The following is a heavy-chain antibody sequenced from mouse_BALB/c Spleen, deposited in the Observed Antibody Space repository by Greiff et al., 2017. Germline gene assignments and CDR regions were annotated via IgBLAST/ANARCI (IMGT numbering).Heavy chain of an antibody. D-gene: IGHD1-1*01. CDR1: GYTFTSYV. Sequence: VQLQQSGPELVKPGASVKMSCKASGYTFTSYVMHWVKQKPGQGLEWIGYINPYNDGTKYNEKFKGKATLTSDTSSSTAYMELSSLTSEDSAVYYCARGRNYGTPDYWGQGTTLTVSS. CDR2: INPYNDGT. V-gene: IGHV1-14*01. J-gene: IGHJ2*01. CDR3: ARGRNYGTPDY.